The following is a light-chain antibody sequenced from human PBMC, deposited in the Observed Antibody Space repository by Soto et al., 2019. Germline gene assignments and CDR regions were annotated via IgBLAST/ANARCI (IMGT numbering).Light chain of an antibody. V-gene: IGKV3-20*01. CDR2: DAS. CDR3: QQYGSSPLT. J-gene: IGKJ4*01. Sequence: EIVLTQSPGTLSLSPGERATLSCRASQSVSSSYLAWYQQKPGQAPRFLIYDASSRATGIQDRFSGSGSGTEFPLTISRLEPEDFAVYYCQQYGSSPLTFGGGTKVEIK. CDR1: QSVSSSY.